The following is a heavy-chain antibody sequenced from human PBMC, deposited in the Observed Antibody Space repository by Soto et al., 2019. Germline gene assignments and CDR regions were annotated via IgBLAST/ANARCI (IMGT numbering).Heavy chain of an antibody. CDR3: ARGAGGDYYGSGSPYYYYYGMDV. V-gene: IGHV4-30-4*01. CDR2: IYYSGST. CDR1: GGSISSGDYY. Sequence: SETLSLTCTVSGGSISSGDYYWSWIRQPPGKGLEWIGYIYYSGSTYYNPSLKSRVTISVDTSKNQFSLKLSSVTAADTAVYYCARGAGGDYYGSGSPYYYYYGMDVWGQGTTVTVSS. J-gene: IGHJ6*02. D-gene: IGHD3-10*01.